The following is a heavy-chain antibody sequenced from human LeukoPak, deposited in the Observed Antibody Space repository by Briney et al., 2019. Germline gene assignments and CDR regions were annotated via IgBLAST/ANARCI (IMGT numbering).Heavy chain of an antibody. V-gene: IGHV4-59*01. D-gene: IGHD3-3*01. CDR1: GGSISSYY. J-gene: IGHJ4*02. CDR2: IYYSGST. Sequence: SETLSLTCTVSGGSISSYYWSWIRQPPGKGLEWIGYIYYSGSTNYNPSLKSRVTISVDTSKNQFSLKLNSVTAADTAVYYCARSSGPHDFWSGSLLYFDYWGQGTLVTVSS. CDR3: ARSSGPHDFWSGSLLYFDY.